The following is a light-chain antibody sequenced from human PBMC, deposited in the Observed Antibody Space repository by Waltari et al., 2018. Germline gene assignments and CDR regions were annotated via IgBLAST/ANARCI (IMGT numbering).Light chain of an antibody. CDR3: QQSYSTPPYT. J-gene: IGKJ2*01. Sequence: DIQMTQSPYSLFAYGGDRNTITCRASQSISSYLKWYQQKPGKAHKLLIYAASSLQSGVPSRFSGSGSGTDFTLTISSLQPEDFATYYCQQSYSTPPYTFGQGTKLEIK. V-gene: IGKV1-39*01. CDR1: QSISSY. CDR2: AAS.